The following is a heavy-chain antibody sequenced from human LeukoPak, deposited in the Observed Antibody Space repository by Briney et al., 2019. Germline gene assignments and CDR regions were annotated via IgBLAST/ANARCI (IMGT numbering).Heavy chain of an antibody. Sequence: GGSLRLSCAASGFTFSNHGMLWVRQAPGKGLEGVAFIRDDGSNQYYADSVKGRFTISRDSSKNTLYMQMNSLRDEDTAVYYCAKEVGVTTRGSFAYWGQGTLVTVSS. V-gene: IGHV3-30*02. CDR2: IRDDGSNQ. CDR3: AKEVGVTTRGSFAY. J-gene: IGHJ4*02. CDR1: GFTFSNHG. D-gene: IGHD1-26*01.